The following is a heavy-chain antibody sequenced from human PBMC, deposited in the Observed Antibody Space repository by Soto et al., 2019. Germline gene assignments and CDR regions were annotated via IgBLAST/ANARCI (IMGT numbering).Heavy chain of an antibody. CDR3: AQRRNVFSDKVAEFAY. V-gene: IGHV2-5*01. CDR1: GFSLKTSGVG. Sequence: QITLKESGPTLVKPTQTLTLTCTFSGFSLKTSGVGVGWIRQPPGKAPEWLALIFWTNDRRYSSSLQNRLTITNDTSKNQLALTMTNMDPVDTDTYYCAQRRNVFSDKVAEFAYWGQRTLVKVSS. J-gene: IGHJ4*02. D-gene: IGHD1-26*01. CDR2: IFWTNDR.